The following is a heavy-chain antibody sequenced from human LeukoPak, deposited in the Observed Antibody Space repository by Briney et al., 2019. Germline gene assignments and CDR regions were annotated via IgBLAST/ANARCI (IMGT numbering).Heavy chain of an antibody. J-gene: IGHJ4*02. Sequence: GGSLRLSCAASGFTFSNAWMSWVRQAPEKGLEWVGLIKKKSDGGTTDYAAPVKGRFTISRDDSKNMLYLQMNSLKTEDTAVYYCTQEQLVFDYWGQGTLVTVSS. CDR2: IKKKSDGGTT. V-gene: IGHV3-15*01. CDR3: TQEQLVFDY. D-gene: IGHD6-6*01. CDR1: GFTFSNAW.